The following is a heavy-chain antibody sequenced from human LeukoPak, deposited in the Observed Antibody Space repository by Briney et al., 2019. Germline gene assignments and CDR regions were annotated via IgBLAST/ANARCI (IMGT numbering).Heavy chain of an antibody. J-gene: IGHJ3*02. CDR3: AREDSSSWLHDAFDI. CDR2: IKQDGSEK. D-gene: IGHD6-13*01. V-gene: IGHV3-7*01. CDR1: GFTFSSYW. Sequence: AGGSLRLSRAASGFTFSSYWMSWVRQAPGKGLEWVANIKQDGSEKYYVDSVKGRFTISRDNAKNSLYLQMNSLRAEDTAVYYCAREDSSSWLHDAFDIWGQGTMVTVSS.